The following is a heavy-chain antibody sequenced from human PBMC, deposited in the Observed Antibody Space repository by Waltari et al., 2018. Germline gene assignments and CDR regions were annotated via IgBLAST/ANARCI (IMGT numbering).Heavy chain of an antibody. CDR3: TRGGHPNS. J-gene: IGHJ1*01. CDR2: IFADVNP. V-gene: IGHV3-66*02. CDR1: GATIDSNS. Sequence: SGGGLVQPGGSLRLSCTASGATIDSNSMNWLRQAPGKGLEWISVIFADVNPHFADSGGGRFVISRDKSENTLYLQMNFVRADDSSVYYCTRGGHPNSWGQGTLVTVSS. D-gene: IGHD7-27*01.